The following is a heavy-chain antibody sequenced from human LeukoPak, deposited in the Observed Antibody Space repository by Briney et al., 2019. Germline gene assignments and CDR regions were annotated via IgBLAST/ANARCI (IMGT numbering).Heavy chain of an antibody. D-gene: IGHD1-20*01. Sequence: SGPALVRPTQTLTLTCTFSGFSLGTSGMCVSWIRQPPGKALEWLARIDWDDDKYYSTSLKTRLTISKDTSKNQVVLTMTNMDPVDTATYYCARTLKYNWNDPFDYWGQGTLVTVSS. J-gene: IGHJ4*02. V-gene: IGHV2-70*11. CDR1: GFSLGTSGMC. CDR3: ARTLKYNWNDPFDY. CDR2: IDWDDDK.